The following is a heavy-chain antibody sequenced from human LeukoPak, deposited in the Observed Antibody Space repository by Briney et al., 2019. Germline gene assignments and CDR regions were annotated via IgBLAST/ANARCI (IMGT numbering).Heavy chain of an antibody. Sequence: SLTLSCAASGFTFDDYAKHWVRQPPPKGMEWVSGISWNSGSIGYADSVKGRFTISRDNAKHSLYLQMNRLRAEDTALYYCAKSSGSSGYYFHYYYYYGMDVWGQGTTVTVSS. J-gene: IGHJ6*02. CDR1: GFTFDDYA. D-gene: IGHD3-22*01. V-gene: IGHV3-9*01. CDR2: ISWNSGSI. CDR3: AKSSGSSGYYFHYYYYYGMDV.